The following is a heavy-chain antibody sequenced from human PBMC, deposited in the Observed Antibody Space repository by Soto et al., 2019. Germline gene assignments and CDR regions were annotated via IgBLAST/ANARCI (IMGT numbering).Heavy chain of an antibody. CDR3: ARDLRGVTKVYRWFDP. V-gene: IGHV4-31*03. CDR2: IYYSGST. D-gene: IGHD4-17*01. Sequence: QVQLQESGPGLVKPSQTLSLTCTVSGGPISSGGYYWSWIRQHPGKGLEWIGYIYYSGSTYYNPSLKSRVTISVDTSKNQFSLKVSSVTAADTAVYYCARDLRGVTKVYRWFDPWGQGTLVTVSS. CDR1: GGPISSGGYY. J-gene: IGHJ5*02.